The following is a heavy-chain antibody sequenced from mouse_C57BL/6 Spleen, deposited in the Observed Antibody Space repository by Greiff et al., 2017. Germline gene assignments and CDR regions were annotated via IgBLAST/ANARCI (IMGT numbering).Heavy chain of an antibody. CDR2: IYPGDGDT. Sequence: QVQLQQSGPELVKPGASVKISCKASGYAFSSSWMNWVKQRPGKGLEWIGRIYPGDGDTNYNGKLKGKATLTADKSSSTAYMQLSSLTSEDSAVYFCARGRSNSWFAYWGQGTLVTVSA. V-gene: IGHV1-82*01. CDR3: ARGRSNSWFAY. J-gene: IGHJ3*01. CDR1: GYAFSSSW. D-gene: IGHD2-5*01.